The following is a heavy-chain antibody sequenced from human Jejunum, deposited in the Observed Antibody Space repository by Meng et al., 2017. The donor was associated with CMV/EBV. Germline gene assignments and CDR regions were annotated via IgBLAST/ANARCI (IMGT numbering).Heavy chain of an antibody. CDR3: ARIAWNVAAF. D-gene: IGHD1-1*01. Sequence: QIHLQQAGPALETPSQTLSLTCDISGDSVSSNSAAWNWIRQSPSRGLEWLGRTYYRSKWYNDYAASVESRITINTDTSKNQFSLQLNSVTPDDTAVYYCARIAWNVAAFWGQGTLVTVSS. V-gene: IGHV6-1*01. J-gene: IGHJ4*02. CDR2: TYYRSKWYN. CDR1: GDSVSSNSAA.